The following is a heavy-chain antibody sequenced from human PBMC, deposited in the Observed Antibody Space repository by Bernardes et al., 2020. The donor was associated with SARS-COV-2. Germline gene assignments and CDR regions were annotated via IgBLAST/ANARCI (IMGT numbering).Heavy chain of an antibody. J-gene: IGHJ4*02. CDR2: IHPDGSKE. Sequence: VGALILSCAASGFTFPSPWMSWVRQAPGQGLEWVANIHPDGSKEIYVASVKGRFTISRDNAKNSLYLQMNSLRAEDTAVYFCARGGKSVTPADYWGQGTLVTGSS. D-gene: IGHD4-17*01. CDR3: ARGGKSVTPADY. V-gene: IGHV3-7*04. CDR1: GFTFPSPW.